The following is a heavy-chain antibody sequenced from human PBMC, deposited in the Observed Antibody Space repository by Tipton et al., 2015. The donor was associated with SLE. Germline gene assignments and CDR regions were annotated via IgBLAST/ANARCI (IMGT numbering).Heavy chain of an antibody. CDR3: ARLLRGYSYGWNAFDI. V-gene: IGHV4-34*01. CDR1: GGSFSGYA. J-gene: IGHJ3*02. CDR2: VSHSRST. Sequence: TLSLTCAVSGGSFSGYAWSWVRQPPGKGLEWIGEVSHSRSTNYNPSLKSRVTISVDTSKNQFSLKLSSVTAADTAVYYCARLLRGYSYGWNAFDIWGQGTMVTVSS. D-gene: IGHD5-18*01.